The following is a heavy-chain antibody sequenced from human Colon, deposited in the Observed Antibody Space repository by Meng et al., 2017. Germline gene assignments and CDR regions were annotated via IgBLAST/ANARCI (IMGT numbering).Heavy chain of an antibody. Sequence: QVGLQEPGPGLVRPSETLSLTWHVSGVSVKSGIYYWNWIRQPPGKTLEWFGYIYSSGSTTYNPSLKSRVTISLDTPKNQFSLKLTSVTAADTAVYYCAREGPIAVAGYDYWGQGTLVTVSS. CDR2: IYSSGST. J-gene: IGHJ4*02. CDR3: AREGPIAVAGYDY. CDR1: GVSVKSGIYY. D-gene: IGHD6-19*01. V-gene: IGHV4-61*01.